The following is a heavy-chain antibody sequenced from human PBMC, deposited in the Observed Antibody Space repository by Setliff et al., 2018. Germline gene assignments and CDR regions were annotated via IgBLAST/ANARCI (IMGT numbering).Heavy chain of an antibody. V-gene: IGHV3-23*01. J-gene: IGHJ4*02. CDR1: GFTFSSYA. Sequence: PGGSLRLSCAASGFTFSSYAITWVRQAPGKGLEWVSMISGSAQTTYYADSVKGRFTISRDNSENTVYLQMNSLRAEDTAVYYCARLEGFWSGYWDYWGQGTLVTVSS. D-gene: IGHD3-3*01. CDR3: ARLEGFWSGYWDY. CDR2: ISGSAQTT.